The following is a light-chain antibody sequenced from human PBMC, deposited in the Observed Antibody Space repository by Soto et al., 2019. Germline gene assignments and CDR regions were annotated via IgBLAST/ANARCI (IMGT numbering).Light chain of an antibody. CDR1: QSVSSD. CDR2: GAS. Sequence: DIVVTQSPATLSVSPGERATLSCRASQSVSSDLAWYQQKPGQAPRLLIYGASTRATGIPARFSGSGSGAEFTLTISRLKSEDFEVSYCQQYNNWTPLTFGGGTKVDIK. CDR3: QQYNNWTPLT. V-gene: IGKV3-15*01. J-gene: IGKJ4*01.